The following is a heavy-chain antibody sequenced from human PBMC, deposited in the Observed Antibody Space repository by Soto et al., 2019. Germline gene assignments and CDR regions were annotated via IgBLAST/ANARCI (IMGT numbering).Heavy chain of an antibody. CDR3: AKARFLEWLLLFDY. D-gene: IGHD3-3*01. CDR2: IGASGGGT. Sequence: GGSLRLSCAASGFTLSNYAMIWVRQAPGKGLEWVSIIGASGGGTSYADSVKGRSTISRDISKNTLYLQMNSLRAEDTAIYYCAKARFLEWLLLFDYWGQGTQVTVSS. V-gene: IGHV3-23*01. J-gene: IGHJ4*02. CDR1: GFTLSNYA.